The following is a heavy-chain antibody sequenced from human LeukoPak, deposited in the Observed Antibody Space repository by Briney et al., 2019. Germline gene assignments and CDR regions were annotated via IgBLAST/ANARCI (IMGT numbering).Heavy chain of an antibody. D-gene: IGHD3-3*01. J-gene: IGHJ4*02. Sequence: GGSLRLSCAASGFTFSDYYMSWICQAPGKGLEWVSYISSSGSTIYYADSVKGRFTISRDNAKNSLYLQMNSLRAEDTAVYYCATAPHGKFTFWSGYSDPLDYWGQGTLVTVSS. CDR1: GFTFSDYY. CDR2: ISSSGSTI. V-gene: IGHV3-11*04. CDR3: ATAPHGKFTFWSGYSDPLDY.